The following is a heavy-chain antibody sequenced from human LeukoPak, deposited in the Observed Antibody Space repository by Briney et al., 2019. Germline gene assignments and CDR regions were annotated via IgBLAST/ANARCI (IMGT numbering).Heavy chain of an antibody. CDR3: ARAPGDGSSTVSWFDP. V-gene: IGHV4-34*01. CDR1: GRSFSGYY. CDR2: INHSGST. Sequence: SETLSLTCAVYGRSFSGYYWSWIRQPPGKGLEWIGEINHSGSTNYNPSLKSRVTISVDTSKNQFSLKLSSVTAADTAVYYCARAPGDGSSTVSWFDPWGQGTLVTVSS. D-gene: IGHD6-6*01. J-gene: IGHJ5*02.